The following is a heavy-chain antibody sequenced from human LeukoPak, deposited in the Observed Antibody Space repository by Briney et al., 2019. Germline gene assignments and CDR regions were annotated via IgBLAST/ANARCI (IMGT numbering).Heavy chain of an antibody. J-gene: IGHJ6*03. CDR3: ARTILTGSPGYHYYMDV. CDR2: ISRSGSTI. D-gene: IGHD3-9*01. V-gene: IGHV3-11*01. Sequence: PGGSLRLSCAASGFTFSYYYMSWIRQAPGEGLEWGSYISRSGSTIYYADSVRCRFTISRDNAKNSLYLQMNSLSAEDTAVYYCARTILTGSPGYHYYMDVWGKGTTVTVSS. CDR1: GFTFSYYY.